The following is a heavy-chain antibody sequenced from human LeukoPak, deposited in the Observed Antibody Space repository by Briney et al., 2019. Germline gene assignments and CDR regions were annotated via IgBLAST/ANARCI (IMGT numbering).Heavy chain of an antibody. V-gene: IGHV3-30*03. J-gene: IGHJ4*02. CDR1: GFTFSSYG. CDR2: ILYDGSNK. D-gene: IGHD1-7*01. Sequence: GRSLRLSCAASGFTFSSYGMHWVRQAPGKGLEWVAVILYDGSNKFYGDSVRGRFTISRDNSKNTLYLQMNSLRAEDTAVYYCARQGITGTSRYFDYWGQGTLVTVSS. CDR3: ARQGITGTSRYFDY.